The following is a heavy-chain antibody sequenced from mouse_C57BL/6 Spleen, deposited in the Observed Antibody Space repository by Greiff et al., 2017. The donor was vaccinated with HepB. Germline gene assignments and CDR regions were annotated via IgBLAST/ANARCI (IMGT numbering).Heavy chain of an antibody. J-gene: IGHJ2*01. CDR1: GFTFSDYY. V-gene: IGHV5-16*01. CDR3: ARAIDYYGSSHYFDY. D-gene: IGHD1-1*01. CDR2: INYDGSST. Sequence: EVQRVESEGGLVQPGSSMKLSCTASGFTFSDYYMAWVRQVPEKGLEWVANINYDGSSTYYLDSLKSRFIISRDNAKNILYLQMSSLKSEDTATYYCARAIDYYGSSHYFDYWGQGTTLTVSS.